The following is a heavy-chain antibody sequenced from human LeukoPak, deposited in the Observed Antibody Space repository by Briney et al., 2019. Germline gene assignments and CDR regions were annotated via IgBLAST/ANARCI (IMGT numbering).Heavy chain of an antibody. CDR1: GGSISSSSYY. CDR3: AGSGGFYYFDY. CDR2: IYYSGST. Sequence: PSETLSLTCTVSGGSISSSSYYWGWIRQPPGKGLEWIGSIYYSGSTYYNPSLESRVTISVDTSKNQFSLKLSSVTAADTAVYYCAGSGGFYYFDYRGQGTLVTVSS. J-gene: IGHJ4*02. V-gene: IGHV4-39*01. D-gene: IGHD1-26*01.